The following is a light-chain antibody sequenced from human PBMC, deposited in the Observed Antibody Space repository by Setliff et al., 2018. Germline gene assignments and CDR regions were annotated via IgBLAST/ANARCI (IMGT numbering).Light chain of an antibody. Sequence: QSVLAQPASVSGSPGQSITISCTGTSSDVGGYNYVSWYQQHPGKAPKLMIYEVSNRPSGVSNRFSGSKSGNTASLTISGLQAEDEADYYCSSCTSISTYVFGTGTKVTV. CDR3: SSCTSISTYV. CDR2: EVS. CDR1: SSDVGGYNY. V-gene: IGLV2-14*01. J-gene: IGLJ1*01.